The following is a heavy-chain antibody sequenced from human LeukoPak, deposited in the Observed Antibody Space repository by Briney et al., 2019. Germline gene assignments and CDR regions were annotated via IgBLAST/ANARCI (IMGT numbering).Heavy chain of an antibody. V-gene: IGHV4-4*07. CDR3: AREPTSGREPTSGRPLDY. J-gene: IGHJ4*02. CDR1: GGSISGYF. D-gene: IGHD5-12*01. Sequence: SETLSLTCTVSGGSISGYFWSWIRQPAGKGLEWIGRIYSSGSNSYNPSPKSRVTMSLDTSKNHLSLNLSSVTAADTAVYYCAREPTSGREPTSGRPLDYWGQGTLVTVSS. CDR2: IYSSGSN.